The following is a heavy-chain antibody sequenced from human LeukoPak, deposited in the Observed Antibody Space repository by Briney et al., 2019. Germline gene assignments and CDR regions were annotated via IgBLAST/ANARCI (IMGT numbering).Heavy chain of an antibody. Sequence: SETLSLTCTVSGGSLSSGSYYWSWIRQPPGKGLEWLGYIYYSGSTNYNPSLKSRVTISVDTSKNQFSLKLSSVTAADTAVYYCARGAYAPDAFDIWGQGTMVTVSS. CDR3: ARGAYAPDAFDI. J-gene: IGHJ3*02. CDR1: GGSLSSGSYY. D-gene: IGHD3-16*01. V-gene: IGHV4-61*01. CDR2: IYYSGST.